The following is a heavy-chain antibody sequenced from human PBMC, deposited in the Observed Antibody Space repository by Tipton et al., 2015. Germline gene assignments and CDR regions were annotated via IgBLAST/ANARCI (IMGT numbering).Heavy chain of an antibody. J-gene: IGHJ4*02. V-gene: IGHV3-30*03. D-gene: IGHD5-12*01. CDR1: GFTFSSYG. CDR3: ARGGSVFDS. CDR2: MSYDGSNK. Sequence: SLRLSCAASGFTFSSYGMHWVRQAPGKGLEWVAIMSYDGSNKYYADSVKGRFTISRDNSKNTLYLQMNSLRAEDTAVYYCARGGSVFDSWGQGTLVTVSS.